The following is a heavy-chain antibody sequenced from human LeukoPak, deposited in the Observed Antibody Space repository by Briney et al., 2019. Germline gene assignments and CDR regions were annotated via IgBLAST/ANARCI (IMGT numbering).Heavy chain of an antibody. D-gene: IGHD4-11*01. Sequence: SGTLSLTCAVSGGSISSSNWWSWVRQPPGKGLEWIGEIYHSGSTNYNPSLKSRVTISVDKSKNQFSLKLSSVTAADTAVYYCARTVQFSYYYYYYMDVWGKGTTVTVSS. V-gene: IGHV4-4*02. CDR1: GGSISSSNW. CDR2: IYHSGST. CDR3: ARTVQFSYYYYYYMDV. J-gene: IGHJ6*03.